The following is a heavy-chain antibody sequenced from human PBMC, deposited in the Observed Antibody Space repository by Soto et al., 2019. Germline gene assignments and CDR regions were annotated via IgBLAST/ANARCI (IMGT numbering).Heavy chain of an antibody. CDR1: GFTVSSNY. Sequence: ESGGGLVQPGGSLRLSCAASGFTVSSNYMSWVRQAPGKGLEWVSVIYSGGSTYYADSVKGRFTISRDNSKNTLYLQMNSLRAEDTAVYYCASLYGSGSYYYYYYYMDVWGKGTTVTVSS. CDR2: IYSGGST. J-gene: IGHJ6*03. D-gene: IGHD3-10*01. V-gene: IGHV3-66*01. CDR3: ASLYGSGSYYYYYYYMDV.